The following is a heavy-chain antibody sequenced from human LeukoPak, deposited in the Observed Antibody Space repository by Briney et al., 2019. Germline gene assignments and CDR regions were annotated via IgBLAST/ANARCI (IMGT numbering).Heavy chain of an antibody. CDR1: GFSVSGYY. D-gene: IGHD3-3*01. CDR2: IYSGGDT. CDR3: ARGFFNFED. V-gene: IGHV3-66*02. Sequence: GGSLRLSCAASGFSVSGYYMSWVRQAPGRGLEWVSVIYSGGDTSYADSVKGRFTVSRDNAKNKVDLHMNGLRPEDTAFYYCARGFFNFEDWGRGTLVAVSS. J-gene: IGHJ4*02.